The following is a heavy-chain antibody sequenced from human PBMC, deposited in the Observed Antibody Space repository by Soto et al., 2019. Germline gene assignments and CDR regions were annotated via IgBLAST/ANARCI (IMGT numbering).Heavy chain of an antibody. D-gene: IGHD3-10*01. CDR3: ARLRGVMNYYYYMEV. CDR2: IYPGDSDT. J-gene: IGHJ6*03. V-gene: IGHV5-51*01. Sequence: RGESLKISCKGSGYSFTSYWIGWVRQMPGKGLEWMGIIYPGDSDTRYSPSFQGQVTTSADKSISTAYLQWSSLKASDTAMYYCARLRGVMNYYYYMEVWGKGTTVTVSS. CDR1: GYSFTSYW.